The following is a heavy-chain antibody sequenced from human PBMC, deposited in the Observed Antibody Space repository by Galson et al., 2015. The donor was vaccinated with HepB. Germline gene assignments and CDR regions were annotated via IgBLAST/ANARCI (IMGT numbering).Heavy chain of an antibody. V-gene: IGHV3-33*01. CDR2: IWYDGTKK. CDR3: ARDQRSRVYDL. D-gene: IGHD6-13*01. Sequence: SLRLSCAASGFTFRNYGMHWVRQAPGKGLEWAAVIWYDGTKKYYADSVEGRFTIFRDNSKNTVFLQMNSLRAEDTAVYYCARDQRSRVYDLWGRGTLVTVSS. J-gene: IGHJ2*01. CDR1: GFTFRNYG.